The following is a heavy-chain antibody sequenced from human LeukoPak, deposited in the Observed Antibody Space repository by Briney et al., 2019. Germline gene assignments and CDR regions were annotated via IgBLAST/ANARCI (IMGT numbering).Heavy chain of an antibody. J-gene: IGHJ6*01. CDR3: AKDWDCNSTSCYWYYYGMYA. D-gene: IGHD2-2*01. Sequence: WGSLSLSCTASGFFFSDYFRRWVRQAPGKGLEWVSGISGSGGFTYYADSVKGRFTISRDNSKNTLYLQMNRLRAEDTAVYYCAKDWDCNSTSCYWYYYGMYASGPGTTVTVSS. CDR2: ISGSGGFT. CDR1: GFFFSDYF. V-gene: IGHV3-23*01.